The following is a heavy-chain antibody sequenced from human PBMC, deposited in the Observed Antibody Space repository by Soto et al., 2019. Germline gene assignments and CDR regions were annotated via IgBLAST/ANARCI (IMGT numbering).Heavy chain of an antibody. CDR2: IIPIFGTA. J-gene: IGHJ6*02. V-gene: IGHV1-69*13. D-gene: IGHD1-26*01. Sequence: SVKVSCKASGGTFSSYAISWVRQAPGQGXEWMGGIIPIFGTANYAQKFQGRVTITADESTSTAYMELSSLRSEDTAVYYCAIHINSGSYDVVRRNYYYYGRDVWGRGTTVTVAS. CDR3: AIHINSGSYDVVRRNYYYYGRDV. CDR1: GGTFSSYA.